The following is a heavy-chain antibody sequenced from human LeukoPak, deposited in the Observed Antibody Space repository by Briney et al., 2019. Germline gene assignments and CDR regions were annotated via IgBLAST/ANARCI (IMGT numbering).Heavy chain of an antibody. CDR3: AKDGGTVCHVINYSFDS. J-gene: IGHJ4*02. Sequence: GGSLRLSCAASGFTFSFYGMHWVRQAPGKGLEWVAVIWYDGSNKYYADSVKGRFTISRDTSKNTLYLQMNNLRTEDTAVYYCAKDGGTVCHVINYSFDSWGQGTLVTVSS. D-gene: IGHD1-1*01. CDR2: IWYDGSNK. V-gene: IGHV3-30*02. CDR1: GFTFSFYG.